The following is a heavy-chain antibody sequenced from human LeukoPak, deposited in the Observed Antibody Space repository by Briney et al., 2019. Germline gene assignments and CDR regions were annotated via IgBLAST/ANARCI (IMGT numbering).Heavy chain of an antibody. CDR3: AKRDSAGSGTGKYYFDY. CDR2: ISYDGSNK. CDR1: GFTFSSYG. Sequence: GGSLRLSCAASGFTFSSYGMHWVRQAPGKGLEWVAVISYDGSNKYYADSVKGRFTLSRDNSENTLYLQMNSLRAEDTAIYYCAKRDSAGSGTGKYYFDYWGQGTLVTVSS. J-gene: IGHJ4*02. V-gene: IGHV3-30*18. D-gene: IGHD6-13*01.